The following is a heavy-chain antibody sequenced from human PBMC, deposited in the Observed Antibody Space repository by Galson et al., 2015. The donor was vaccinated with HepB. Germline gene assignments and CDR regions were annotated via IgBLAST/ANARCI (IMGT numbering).Heavy chain of an antibody. CDR3: TTQWLVPAVHYYYYYMDV. V-gene: IGHV3-15*01. D-gene: IGHD6-19*01. CDR2: IKSKTDGGTT. CDR1: GFTFSNAW. Sequence: SLRLSCAASGFTFSNAWMSWVRQAPGKGLEWVGRIKSKTDGGTTDYAAPVKGRVTISRDDSKNTLYLQMNSLKTEDTAVYYCTTQWLVPAVHYYYYYMDVWGKGTTVTVSS. J-gene: IGHJ6*03.